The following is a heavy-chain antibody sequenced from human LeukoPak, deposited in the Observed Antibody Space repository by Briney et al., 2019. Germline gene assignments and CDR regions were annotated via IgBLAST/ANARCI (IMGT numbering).Heavy chain of an antibody. D-gene: IGHD3-10*01. CDR2: ISYDGSNK. CDR1: GFTFSSYA. J-gene: IGHJ4*02. CDR3: ARAPAVRGPLAHFDY. V-gene: IGHV3-30-3*01. Sequence: PGGSLRLSCAASGFTFSSYAMRWVRQAPGKGLEWVAVISYDGSNKYYADSVKGRFTISRDNSKDTLYLQMNSLRAEDTAVYYCARAPAVRGPLAHFDYWGQGTLVTVSS.